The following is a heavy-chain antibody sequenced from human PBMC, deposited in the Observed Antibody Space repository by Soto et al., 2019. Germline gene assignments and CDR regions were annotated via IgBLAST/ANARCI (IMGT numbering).Heavy chain of an antibody. CDR2: ISLYNGNT. J-gene: IGHJ4*02. Sequence: QIQLVQSGPEVKKPGASMKVSCKAYDFSFTSHGISWVRQAPGQGLERMGWISLYNGNTNYAQQFQGRVTMTTDTSTSTAYMELRSLRSDGTAMYFCAIYHLELFRFDYWGQGTLVTVSS. CDR3: AIYHLELFRFDY. D-gene: IGHD2-2*01. V-gene: IGHV1-18*04. CDR1: DFSFTSHG.